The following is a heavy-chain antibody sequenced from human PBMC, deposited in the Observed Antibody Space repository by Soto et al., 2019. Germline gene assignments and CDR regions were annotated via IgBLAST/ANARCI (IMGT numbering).Heavy chain of an antibody. CDR2: IYWDDDK. D-gene: IGHD2-21*02. J-gene: IGHJ3*02. CDR3: AHGGDSGHHDAFDI. CDR1: GFSLSTSGVG. V-gene: IGHV2-5*02. Sequence: QITLKESGPTLVKPTQTLTLTCTFSGFSLSTSGVGVGWIRQPPGKALEWLALIYWDDDKRYSPSLKSRLTTTNATPKSPVVLTMTNTDPVDTATYYCAHGGDSGHHDAFDIWGQGTMVTVSS.